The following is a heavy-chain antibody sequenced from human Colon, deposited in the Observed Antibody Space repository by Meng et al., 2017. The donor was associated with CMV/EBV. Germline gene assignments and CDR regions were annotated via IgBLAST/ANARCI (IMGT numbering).Heavy chain of an antibody. D-gene: IGHD4-11*01. CDR2: SVRIFGTA. V-gene: IGHV1-69*05. Sequence: RVACKASGGTMSRYGIDGGRKARGLGVEMNGGSVRIFGTANYAQQFQGRVTITTDDSTSTAYMELSRLRSEDTAIYYCARGVQCDYWGQGTLVTVSS. CDR3: ARGVQCDY. CDR1: GGTMSRYG. J-gene: IGHJ4*02.